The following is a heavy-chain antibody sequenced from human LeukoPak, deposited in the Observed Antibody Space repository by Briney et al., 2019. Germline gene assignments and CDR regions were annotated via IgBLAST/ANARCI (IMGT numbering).Heavy chain of an antibody. CDR2: ISSSSSYI. CDR3: ARDIRGGNTVTRAPFFY. D-gene: IGHD4-4*01. CDR1: GFTFSSYS. V-gene: IGHV3-21*01. J-gene: IGHJ4*02. Sequence: GGSLRLSCAASGFTFSSYSMNWVRQAPGKGLEWVSSISSSSSYIYYADSVKGRFTISRDNAKNSLYLQMNSLRAEDTAVYYCARDIRGGNTVTRAPFFYWGQGTLVTVSS.